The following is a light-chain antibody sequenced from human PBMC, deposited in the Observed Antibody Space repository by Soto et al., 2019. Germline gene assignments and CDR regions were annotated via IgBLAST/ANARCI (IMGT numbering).Light chain of an antibody. V-gene: IGLV2-14*01. CDR3: SSYTGSSTPV. J-gene: IGLJ3*02. CDR1: SSDVGGYNY. CDR2: EVS. Sequence: QSALTQPASVSGSPGQSITISCTGTSSDVGGYNYVSWYQHHPGKAPKLMIYEVSNRPSGVSNRFSGSKSGNTASLTISGLPAEAEADYYCSSYTGSSTPVFGGGTKLTVL.